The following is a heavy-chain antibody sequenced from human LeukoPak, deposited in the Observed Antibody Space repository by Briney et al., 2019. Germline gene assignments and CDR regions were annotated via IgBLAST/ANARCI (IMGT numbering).Heavy chain of an antibody. V-gene: IGHV4-4*07. J-gene: IGHJ5*02. D-gene: IGHD2-2*03. CDR1: GGSISSYY. CDR2: IYTSGST. Sequence: PSETLSLTCTVSGGSISSYYWSWIRQPAGKGLEWIGRIYTSGSTNYNPSLKSRVTMSVDTSKNQFSLKLSSVTAADTAVYYCARGGYCSSTSCYSWFDPWGQGTLVTVSS. CDR3: ARGGYCSSTSCYSWFDP.